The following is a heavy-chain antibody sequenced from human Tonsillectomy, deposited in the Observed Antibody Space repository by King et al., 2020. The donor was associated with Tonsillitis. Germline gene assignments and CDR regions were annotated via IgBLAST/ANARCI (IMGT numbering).Heavy chain of an antibody. CDR1: GFTFSSYA. CDR2: ISGSGART. J-gene: IGHJ6*02. V-gene: IGHV3-23*04. CDR3: AKGGCSGGGCLCERTNIDYDYGLVV. D-gene: IGHD2-15*01. Sequence: VQLVESGGGLVQPGGSQRLSCTASGFTFSSYAMSWVRQAPGKGLEWVSGISGSGARTYYADSVKGRFTISRDNSKNTMYLQMNSLRDEDTAVYYGAKGGCSGGGCLCERTNIDYDYGLVVWGQGTTVTVSS.